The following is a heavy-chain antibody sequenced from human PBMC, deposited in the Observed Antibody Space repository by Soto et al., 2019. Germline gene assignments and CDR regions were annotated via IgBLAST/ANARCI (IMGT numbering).Heavy chain of an antibody. J-gene: IGHJ3*02. D-gene: IGHD3-22*01. V-gene: IGHV1-58*01. CDR1: GFTFGNSA. Sequence: QMQLVQSGPEVKKPGTSVRVSCKASGFTFGNSAVHWVRQARGQRLEWMGWILVASGGTNYAENFEERVTIARDMSTSTAYMELSSLRSEDTAVYFCAAAVTMIHNKAPYAFEMWGQGTLVTVSS. CDR2: ILVASGGT. CDR3: AAAVTMIHNKAPYAFEM.